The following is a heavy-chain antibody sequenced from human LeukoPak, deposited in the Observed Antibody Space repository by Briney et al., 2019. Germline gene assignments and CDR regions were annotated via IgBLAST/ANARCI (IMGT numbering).Heavy chain of an antibody. CDR2: IFYSGNL. V-gene: IGHV4-59*11. J-gene: IGHJ6*02. CDR1: GDSIDGHY. CDR3: ARLTREDGIDV. Sequence: SETLSLTCTVSGDSIDGHYWTWIRLPPGKGLEWIGYIFYSGNLNYNPSLKSRVTISLDTSKSQFSLRRTSVTAADTAMYHCARLTREDGIDVWGPGTTVTVSS. D-gene: IGHD2-2*01.